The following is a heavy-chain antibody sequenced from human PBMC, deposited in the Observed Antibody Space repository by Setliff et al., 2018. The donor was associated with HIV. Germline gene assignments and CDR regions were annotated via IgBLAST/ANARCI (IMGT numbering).Heavy chain of an antibody. CDR1: GFTFDDYT. CDR2: INWNGGST. CDR3: MTVIPPHSPYDF. Sequence: PGGSLRLSCAASGFTFDDYTMTWVRQAPGKGLEWVPGINWNGGSTGYADSVKGRFTISRDNANNSLYLHMNSLRAEDTAVYYIMTVIPPHSPYDFWGQGTLVTVSS. J-gene: IGHJ4*02. V-gene: IGHV3-20*04. D-gene: IGHD2-21*01.